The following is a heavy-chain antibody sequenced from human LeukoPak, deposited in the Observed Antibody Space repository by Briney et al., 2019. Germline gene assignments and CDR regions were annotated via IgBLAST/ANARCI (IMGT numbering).Heavy chain of an antibody. J-gene: IGHJ4*02. CDR1: GYTFTSYY. V-gene: IGHV1-46*01. D-gene: IGHD3-22*01. CDR3: AREDRAQYYYDSSGPSPPIDY. CDR2: INPSGGST. Sequence: ASVKVSRKASGYTFTSYYMHWVRQAPGQGLEWMGIINPSGGSTSYAQKFQGRVTMTRDTSTSTVYMELSSLRSEDTAVYYCAREDRAQYYYDSSGPSPPIDYWGQGTLVTVSS.